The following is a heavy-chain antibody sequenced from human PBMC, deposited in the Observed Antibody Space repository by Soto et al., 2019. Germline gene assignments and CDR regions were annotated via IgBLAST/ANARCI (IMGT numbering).Heavy chain of an antibody. CDR2: IYYSGST. Sequence: NPSETLSLTCTVSGGSISSGGYYWSWIRQHPGKGLEWIGYIYYSGSTYYNPSLKSRVTISVDTSKNQFSLKLSSVTAADTAVYYCARDRGTGSGYYGYYYYGMDVWGQGTTVTVSS. V-gene: IGHV4-31*03. J-gene: IGHJ6*02. CDR3: ARDRGTGSGYYGYYYYGMDV. D-gene: IGHD3-3*01. CDR1: GGSISSGGYY.